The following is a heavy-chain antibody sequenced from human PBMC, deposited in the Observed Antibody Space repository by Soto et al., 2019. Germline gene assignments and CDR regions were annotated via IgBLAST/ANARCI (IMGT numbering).Heavy chain of an antibody. CDR3: ARPRTVATTKGYDY. Sequence: QVQLVQSGAEVKKPGSSVKVSCKASGGTFSNYPFTWVRQAPGQGLEWMGGIIPIFGKVTYAQKFQGRVTISADESTSTAYMEMSRLTSEDTAVYYCARPRTVATTKGYDYWGQGTLVTVSS. D-gene: IGHD1-1*01. V-gene: IGHV1-69*01. CDR2: IIPIFGKV. CDR1: GGTFSNYP. J-gene: IGHJ4*02.